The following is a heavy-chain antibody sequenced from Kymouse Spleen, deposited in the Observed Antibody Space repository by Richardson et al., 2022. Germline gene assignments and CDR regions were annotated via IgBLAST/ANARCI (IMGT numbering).Heavy chain of an antibody. J-gene: IGHJ6*02. Sequence: QVQLQQWGAGLLKPSETLSLTCAVYGGSFSGYYWSWIRQPPGKGLEWIGEINHSGSTNYNPSLKSRVTISVDTSKNQFSLKLSSVTAADTAVYYCARNHILTGYYYGMDVWGQGTTVTVSS. CDR3: ARNHILTGYYYGMDV. CDR2: INHSGST. CDR1: GGSFSGYY. V-gene: IGHV4-34*01. D-gene: IGHD3-9*01.